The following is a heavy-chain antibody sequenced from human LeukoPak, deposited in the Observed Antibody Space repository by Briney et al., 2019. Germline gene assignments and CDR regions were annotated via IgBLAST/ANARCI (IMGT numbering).Heavy chain of an antibody. J-gene: IGHJ4*02. Sequence: GGSPRLSCAASGFTFSSYIMNWVRQAPGKGLEWVSSISSSGSYIYYADSVKGRFTISRDNAKNSLYLQMNSLRAEDTAVYYCARGGAMVRGVSPLDYWGQGTLVTVSS. D-gene: IGHD3-10*01. CDR3: ARGGAMVRGVSPLDY. CDR1: GFTFSSYI. V-gene: IGHV3-21*01. CDR2: ISSSGSYI.